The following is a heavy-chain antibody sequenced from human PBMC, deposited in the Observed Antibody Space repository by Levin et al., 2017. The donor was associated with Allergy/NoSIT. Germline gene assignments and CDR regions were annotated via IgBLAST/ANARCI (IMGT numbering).Heavy chain of an antibody. CDR1: GFTFSSYW. Sequence: GESLKISCAASGFTFSSYWMSWVRQAPGKGLEWVANIKQDGSEKYYVDSVKGRFTISRDNAKNSLYLQMNSLRAEDTAVYYCARDGATYYDILTGKRSSYFDYWGQGTLVTVSS. V-gene: IGHV3-7*04. D-gene: IGHD3-9*01. CDR2: IKQDGSEK. J-gene: IGHJ4*02. CDR3: ARDGATYYDILTGKRSSYFDY.